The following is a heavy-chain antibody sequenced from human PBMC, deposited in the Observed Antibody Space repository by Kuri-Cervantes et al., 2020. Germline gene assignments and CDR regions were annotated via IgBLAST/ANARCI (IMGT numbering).Heavy chain of an antibody. V-gene: IGHV3-7*01. J-gene: IGHJ1*01. D-gene: IGHD1-7*01. CDR2: IKQDGSEK. Sequence: GGSLRLSCAASGFTFSNYWMSWVRQAPGKGLEWVANIKQDGSEKYYVDSVKGRFTISRDNAKNSLYLQMNRLRAEDTAVYYCARGGEGWNYGYFQHWGQGTLVTVSS. CDR1: GFTFSNYW. CDR3: ARGGEGWNYGYFQH.